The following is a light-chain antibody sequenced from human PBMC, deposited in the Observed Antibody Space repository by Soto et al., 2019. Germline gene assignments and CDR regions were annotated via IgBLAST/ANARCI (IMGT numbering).Light chain of an antibody. CDR1: QSISSW. J-gene: IGKJ4*01. Sequence: DIQMTQSPSTLSASVGDRVTITCRASQSISSWLAWYQQKPGKAPKLLIYDASSLESGVPSRFSGSGSGTEFTLTISSLQADDFATYYCQQYNSYSTLTFGGGTKVDIK. CDR2: DAS. CDR3: QQYNSYSTLT. V-gene: IGKV1-5*01.